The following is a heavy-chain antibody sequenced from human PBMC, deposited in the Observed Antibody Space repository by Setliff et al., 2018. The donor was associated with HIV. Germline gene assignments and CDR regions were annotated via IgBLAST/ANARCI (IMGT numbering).Heavy chain of an antibody. CDR1: GPTFTACG. V-gene: IGHV3-30*02. Sequence: GGSLRLSCAASGPTFTACGMHWVRQAPGKGLEWVASIRSDGRNTDYADSVTGRFTISRDDSKNTLYLQMNSLRAEDTAVYYCAKDKGQKCVDYWGQGTLVTVSS. CDR2: IRSDGRNT. J-gene: IGHJ4*02. CDR3: AKDKGQKCVDY.